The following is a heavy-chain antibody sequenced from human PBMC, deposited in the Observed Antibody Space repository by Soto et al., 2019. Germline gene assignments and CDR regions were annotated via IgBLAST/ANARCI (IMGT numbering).Heavy chain of an antibody. V-gene: IGHV4-31*03. CDR2: IRYTGAT. CDR1: GGSVSSGAYY. Sequence: SETLSLTCTVSGGSVSSGAYYWSWIRQHPGNGLELIGFIRYTGATYYSPSLRSRVSISSDTSTTQFSLKLTSVTAADTAVYYCAREDSIVIPAVSDFWGQGTLVTVSS. D-gene: IGHD2-2*01. J-gene: IGHJ4*02. CDR3: AREDSIVIPAVSDF.